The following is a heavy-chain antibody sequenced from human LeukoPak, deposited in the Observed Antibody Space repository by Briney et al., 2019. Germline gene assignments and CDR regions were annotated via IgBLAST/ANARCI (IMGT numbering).Heavy chain of an antibody. J-gene: IGHJ4*02. D-gene: IGHD3-10*01. CDR2: ISSSSSYI. CDR1: GFTFSSYS. CDR3: ARDPPRGYGSGSYAFDY. Sequence: TGGSLRLSCAASGFTFSSYSMNWVRQAPGKGLEWVSSISSSSSYIYYADSVKGRFTISRDNAKNSLYLQMNSLRAEDTAVYYCARDPPRGYGSGSYAFDYWGQGTPVTVSS. V-gene: IGHV3-21*01.